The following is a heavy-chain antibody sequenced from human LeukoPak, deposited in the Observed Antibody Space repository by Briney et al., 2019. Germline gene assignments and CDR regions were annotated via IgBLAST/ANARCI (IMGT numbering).Heavy chain of an antibody. Sequence: SVKVSCKASGGTFSSSALSWVRQAPGQGLEWLGRIIPLLTIANYAQKFQGRVTITADQSTSIAYMELSSVTAADTAVYYCARGTPVVAAKVGATVFIGDYFDYWGQGTLATVSS. CDR1: GGTFSSSA. J-gene: IGHJ4*02. D-gene: IGHD2-15*01. CDR3: ARGTPVVAAKVGATVFIGDYFDY. V-gene: IGHV1-69*04. CDR2: IIPLLTIA.